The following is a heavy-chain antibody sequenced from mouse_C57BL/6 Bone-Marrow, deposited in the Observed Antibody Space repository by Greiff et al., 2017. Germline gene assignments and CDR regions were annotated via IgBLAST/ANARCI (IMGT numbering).Heavy chain of an antibody. V-gene: IGHV1-50*01. CDR1: GYTFTSYW. Sequence: QVQLQQPGAELVKPGASVKLSCKASGYTFTSYWMQWVKQRPGQGLEWIGEIDPSDSYTNYNPKFKGKATLTVDTSSSTAYMQRSSLTSEDAAVYYCARGGPYYWGQGTTLTVSS. CDR2: IDPSDSYT. CDR3: ARGGPYY. J-gene: IGHJ2*01.